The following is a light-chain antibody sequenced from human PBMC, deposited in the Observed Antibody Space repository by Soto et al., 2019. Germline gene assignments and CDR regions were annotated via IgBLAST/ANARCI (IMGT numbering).Light chain of an antibody. CDR3: QSYDSSLSGFV. CDR1: SSNTGAGYD. CDR2: GNN. Sequence: QSVLTQPPSVSVAPGQRVTISCTGSSSNTGAGYDVHWYKQFPGTAPKLLIYGNNNRPSGVPGRFSGSKSGTSASLAITGLQVEDEANYYCQSYDSSLSGFVFGTGTKLTVL. J-gene: IGLJ1*01. V-gene: IGLV1-40*01.